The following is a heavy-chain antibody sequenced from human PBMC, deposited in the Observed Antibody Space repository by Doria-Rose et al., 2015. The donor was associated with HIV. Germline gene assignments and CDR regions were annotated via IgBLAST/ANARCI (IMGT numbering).Heavy chain of an antibody. D-gene: IGHD6-13*01. CDR3: ARIKSSRWYHKYYFDF. J-gene: IGHJ4*02. Sequence: SGPVLVKPTETLTLTCTVSGVSLSSPGMGVSWIRQPPGKALEWLANIFSDVERSYNTSLKSRLTISRGTSKSQVVLTMTDMDPVDTATYYCARIKSSRWYHKYYFDFWGQGTLVIVSA. CDR1: GVSLSSPGMG. V-gene: IGHV2-26*01. CDR2: IFSDVER.